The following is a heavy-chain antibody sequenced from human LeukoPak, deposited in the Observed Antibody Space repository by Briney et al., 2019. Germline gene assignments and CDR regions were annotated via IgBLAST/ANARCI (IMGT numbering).Heavy chain of an antibody. D-gene: IGHD3-22*01. CDR1: GGTFSSYA. V-gene: IGHV1-18*01. CDR2: ISAYNGNT. Sequence: ASVKVSCKASGGTFSSYAISWVRQAPGQGLEWMGWISAYNGNTNYAQKLQGRVTMTTDTSTSTAYMELRSLRSDDTAVYYCARVYYDYYFDYWGQGTLVTVSS. CDR3: ARVYYDYYFDY. J-gene: IGHJ4*02.